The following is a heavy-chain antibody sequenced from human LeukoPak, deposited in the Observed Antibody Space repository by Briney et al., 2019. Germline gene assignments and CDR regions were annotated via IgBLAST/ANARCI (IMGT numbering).Heavy chain of an antibody. Sequence: PSETLSLTCAVYGGSFSGYYWSWIRQPPGKGLEWIGEINHSGSTNYNPCLKSRATISVDTSKNQFSLKLSSVTAADTAVYYCAGLAVAGTGYFDYWGQGTLVTVSS. CDR2: INHSGST. V-gene: IGHV4-34*01. CDR1: GGSFSGYY. CDR3: AGLAVAGTGYFDY. D-gene: IGHD6-19*01. J-gene: IGHJ4*02.